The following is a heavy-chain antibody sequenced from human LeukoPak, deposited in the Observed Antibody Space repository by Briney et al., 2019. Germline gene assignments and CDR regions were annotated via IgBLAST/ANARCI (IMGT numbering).Heavy chain of an antibody. Sequence: SGTLSLTCGLSGGSITSTNYWTWVRQPPGTGLDWIGEVNLQGSTNYNPSLMGRVAMSVDMSENHISLQLTSVTAADTAVYYCAREGGPYRPLDYSGQGTLVTVSS. J-gene: IGHJ4*02. CDR1: GGSITSTNY. V-gene: IGHV4-4*02. CDR3: AREGGPYRPLDY. CDR2: VNLQGST.